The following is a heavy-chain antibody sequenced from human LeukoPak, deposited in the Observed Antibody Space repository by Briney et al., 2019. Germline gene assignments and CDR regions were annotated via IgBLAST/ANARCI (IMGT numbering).Heavy chain of an antibody. Sequence: SETLSLTCAVYGGSFSGYYWSWIHQPPGTGLEWIGEINHSGSTNYNPSLKSRVTISVDTSKNQFSLKLSSVTAADTAVYYCARGGVGYSSSWYARFDPWGQGTLVTVSS. CDR1: GGSFSGYY. D-gene: IGHD6-13*01. V-gene: IGHV4-34*01. CDR2: INHSGST. J-gene: IGHJ5*02. CDR3: ARGGVGYSSSWYARFDP.